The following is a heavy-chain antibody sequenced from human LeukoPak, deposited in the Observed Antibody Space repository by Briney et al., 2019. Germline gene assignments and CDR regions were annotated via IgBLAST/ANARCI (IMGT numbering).Heavy chain of an antibody. Sequence: PGGSLRLSCAASGFTFSSSAMSWVRQVPGKGLEWVSGISASGGSTYYADSVRGRFTISRDNSKNTLYVQMNSLRDEDTAVYYCAKDQRCESPHYLDSWGQGTLVTVSS. D-gene: IGHD2-8*01. J-gene: IGHJ4*02. V-gene: IGHV3-23*01. CDR3: AKDQRCESPHYLDS. CDR2: ISASGGST. CDR1: GFTFSSSA.